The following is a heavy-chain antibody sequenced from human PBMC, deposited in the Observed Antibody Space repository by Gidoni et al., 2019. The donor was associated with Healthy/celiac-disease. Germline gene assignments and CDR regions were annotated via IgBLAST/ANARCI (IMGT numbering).Heavy chain of an antibody. Sequence: EVQLLESGGGLVQPGGSLRLSCSASGFTFSSSAMSWVRQAPGKGLEWVSAIRGSGGSTYYADPVKGRFTISRDNSKNTLYLQMNSLRAEDTAVYYCAKGVMGYYDSSGDAWYFDLWGRGTLVTVSS. J-gene: IGHJ2*01. V-gene: IGHV3-23*01. CDR1: GFTFSSSA. CDR2: IRGSGGST. D-gene: IGHD3-22*01. CDR3: AKGVMGYYDSSGDAWYFDL.